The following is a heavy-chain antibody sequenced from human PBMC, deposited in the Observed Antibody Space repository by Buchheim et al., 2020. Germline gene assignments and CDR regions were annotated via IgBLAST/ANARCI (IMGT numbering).Heavy chain of an antibody. J-gene: IGHJ4*02. Sequence: QEQLVESGGGVVQPGRSLRLSCAASGFSFSSYGMHWVRQAPGKGLEWVAVIWYDGSSKYYADSVKGRFTISRDSSKNTLSLQMNSLRAEDTALYYCAREMRCSGVTCPIDYWGQGTL. D-gene: IGHD2-15*01. CDR2: IWYDGSSK. CDR1: GFSFSSYG. CDR3: AREMRCSGVTCPIDY. V-gene: IGHV3-33*01.